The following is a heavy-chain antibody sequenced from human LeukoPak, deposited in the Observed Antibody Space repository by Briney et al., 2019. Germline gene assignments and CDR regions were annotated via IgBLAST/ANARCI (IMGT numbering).Heavy chain of an antibody. CDR1: GFTFSSYS. V-gene: IGHV3-21*01. J-gene: IGHJ4*02. D-gene: IGHD4-11*01. Sequence: GGSLRLSCAASGFTFSSYSMNWVRQAPGQGLEWVSSISSSSSYIYYADSVKGRFTISRDNAKNSLYLQMNSLRAEDTAVYYCARPVSRSGSTFDYWGQGTLVTVSS. CDR2: ISSSSSYI. CDR3: ARPVSRSGSTFDY.